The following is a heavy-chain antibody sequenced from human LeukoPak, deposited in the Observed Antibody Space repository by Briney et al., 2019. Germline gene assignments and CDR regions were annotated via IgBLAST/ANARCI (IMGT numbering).Heavy chain of an antibody. CDR2: IYYSGST. Sequence: SETLSLTCAVSGGSISSSNWWSWVRQPPGKGLEWIGSIYYSGSTYYNPSLKSRVTISVVTSKNQFSLKLSSVTAADTAVYYCARDHDSSGWHGPLYYFDYWGQGTLVTVSS. CDR3: ARDHDSSGWHGPLYYFDY. CDR1: GGSISSSNW. J-gene: IGHJ4*02. V-gene: IGHV4-4*02. D-gene: IGHD6-19*01.